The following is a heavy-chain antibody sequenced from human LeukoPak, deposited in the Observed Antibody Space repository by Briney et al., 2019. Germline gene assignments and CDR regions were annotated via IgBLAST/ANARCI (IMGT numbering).Heavy chain of an antibody. CDR1: GFAFNSYA. J-gene: IGHJ4*02. Sequence: QAGGSLRLSCAASGFAFNSYAIYWVRQAPGKGLEWVAVISYDGSNQYYADSVKGRFTISRDKSKNTLYLQMSSLRAEDTAVYYCAREYTLTVRSLDYWGQGALVTVSS. V-gene: IGHV3-30*04. CDR3: AREYTLTVRSLDY. D-gene: IGHD3-9*01. CDR2: ISYDGSNQ.